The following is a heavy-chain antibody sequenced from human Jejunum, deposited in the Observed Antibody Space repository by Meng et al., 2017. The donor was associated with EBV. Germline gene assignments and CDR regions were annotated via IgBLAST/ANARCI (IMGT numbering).Heavy chain of an antibody. CDR2: IYYTGRT. Sequence: QVQVQGAGPGLGHPSGTLSLTCAVSGASISSRHWWSWVRQAPGEGLEWIGEIYYTGRTNYNPSLKSRVSMSIDKSKNQFSLNLNSVTVADTAVYYCATSMSGYSYGYSWGQGTLVTVSS. D-gene: IGHD5-12*01. V-gene: IGHV4-4*02. CDR3: ATSMSGYSYGYS. CDR1: GASISSRHW. J-gene: IGHJ5*02.